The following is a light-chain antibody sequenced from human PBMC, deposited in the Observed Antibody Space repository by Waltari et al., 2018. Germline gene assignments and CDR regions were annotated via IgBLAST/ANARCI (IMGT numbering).Light chain of an antibody. CDR2: AAS. V-gene: IGKV1-6*01. CDR3: LQDYNFPLT. CDR1: QGIRND. Sequence: AIQMTQSPSSLSASVGDRVTITCRASQGIRNDLGWYQQKPGKAPKLLTYAASTLQSGVPSRFSGSGAGTDFTLTISSLQPEDFATYYCLQDYNFPLTFGQGTKVEVK. J-gene: IGKJ1*01.